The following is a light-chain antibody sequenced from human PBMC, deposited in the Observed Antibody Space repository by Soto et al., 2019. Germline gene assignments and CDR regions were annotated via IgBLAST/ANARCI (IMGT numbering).Light chain of an antibody. Sequence: QSALTQPASVSGSPGQSITISCTGTSSDVGGYNYVSWYQQHPGKAPKLMIYDVINRPSGVSNRFSGSKSGNTASLTISGLQAEDEADYYCSSYTSSSTHNSVFGTGTKLTVL. J-gene: IGLJ1*01. CDR2: DVI. CDR3: SSYTSSSTHNSV. CDR1: SSDVGGYNY. V-gene: IGLV2-14*01.